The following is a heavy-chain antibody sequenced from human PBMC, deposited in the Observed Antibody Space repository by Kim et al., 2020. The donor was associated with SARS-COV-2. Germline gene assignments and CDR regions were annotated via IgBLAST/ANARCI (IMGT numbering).Heavy chain of an antibody. CDR3: ARDGVDYGDYKGYNWFDP. CDR1: GGSISSYY. V-gene: IGHV4-59*01. CDR2: IYYSGST. Sequence: SETLSLTCTVSGGSISSYYWSWIRQPPGKGLEWIGYIYYSGSTNYNPSLKSRVTISVDTSKNQFSLKLSSVTAADTAVYYCARDGVDYGDYKGYNWFDPWGQGTLVTVSS. J-gene: IGHJ5*02. D-gene: IGHD4-17*01.